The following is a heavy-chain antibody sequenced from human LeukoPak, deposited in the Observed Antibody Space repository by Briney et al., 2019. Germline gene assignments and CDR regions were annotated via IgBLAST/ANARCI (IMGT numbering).Heavy chain of an antibody. J-gene: IGHJ4*02. CDR1: GFTFSDYY. Sequence: GGSLRLSCAASGFTFSDYYMSWIRQAPGKGLEWVSYISSSGSTIYYADSVKGRFTISRDNAKNSLYLQMNSLRAEDTAVYYCARDYYDSSGCCRFDYWGQGTLVTVSS. V-gene: IGHV3-11*01. D-gene: IGHD3-22*01. CDR2: ISSSGSTI. CDR3: ARDYYDSSGCCRFDY.